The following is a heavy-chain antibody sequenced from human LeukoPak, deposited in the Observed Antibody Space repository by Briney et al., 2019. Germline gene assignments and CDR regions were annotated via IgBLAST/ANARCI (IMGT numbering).Heavy chain of an antibody. D-gene: IGHD6-13*01. CDR3: ARLQGIAAAGTADY. Sequence: ASVKVSCKASGYTFTGYDINWVRQATGQGLEWMGWMNPNSGNTGYAQKFQGRVTITRNTSISTAYMELSSLRSEDTAVYYCARLQGIAAAGTADYWGQGTLVTVSS. CDR2: MNPNSGNT. CDR1: GYTFTGYD. J-gene: IGHJ4*02. V-gene: IGHV1-8*03.